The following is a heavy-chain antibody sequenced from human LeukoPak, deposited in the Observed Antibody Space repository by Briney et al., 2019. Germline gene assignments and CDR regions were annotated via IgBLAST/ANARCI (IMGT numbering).Heavy chain of an antibody. CDR3: ARDSYRGRRGENAFDL. J-gene: IGHJ3*01. CDR2: IWYDGSNE. Sequence: GGSLRLSCAATGFTFRNYGMHWVRQTRGKGLEWVALIWYDGSNEYYADSVKGRFTISRDNFENTLYLQMNSLRVEDTAIYYCARDSYRGRRGENAFDLWGQGTVVTVSS. D-gene: IGHD3-10*01. V-gene: IGHV3-33*01. CDR1: GFTFRNYG.